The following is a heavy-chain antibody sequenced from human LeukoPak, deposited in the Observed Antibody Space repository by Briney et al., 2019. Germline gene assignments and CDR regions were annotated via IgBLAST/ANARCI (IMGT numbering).Heavy chain of an antibody. CDR3: ARYWAVAGTSDY. V-gene: IGHV1-18*01. D-gene: IGHD6-19*01. CDR1: GYTFTGYG. J-gene: IGHJ4*02. CDR2: ISAYNGNT. Sequence: ASVKVSCKASGYTFTGYGISWVRQAPGQGLEWMGWISAYNGNTNYAQKLQGRVTMTTDTSTSTAYMELRSLRSDDTAVYYCARYWAVAGTSDYWGQGTLVTVSS.